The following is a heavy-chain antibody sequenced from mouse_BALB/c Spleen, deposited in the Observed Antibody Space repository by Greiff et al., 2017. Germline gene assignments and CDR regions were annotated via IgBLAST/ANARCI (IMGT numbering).Heavy chain of an antibody. CDR1: SYTFTDYA. CDR3: ARDSSGYAFDY. CDR2: ISTYYGNT. V-gene: IGHV1-67*01. Sequence: QVHVKQSGPELVRPGVSVKISCKGSSYTFTDYAMHWVKQSHAKSLEWIGVISTYYGNTNYNQKFKGKATMTVDKSSSTAYMELARLTSEDSAVYYCARDSSGYAFDYWGQGTTLTVSS. J-gene: IGHJ2*01. D-gene: IGHD3-2*01.